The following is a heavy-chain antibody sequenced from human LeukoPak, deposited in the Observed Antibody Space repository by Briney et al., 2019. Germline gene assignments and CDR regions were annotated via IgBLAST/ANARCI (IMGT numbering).Heavy chain of an antibody. CDR3: AKGYDFWSGYAY. CDR1: GFTFSSYA. D-gene: IGHD3-3*01. CDR2: ISDSGGRT. J-gene: IGHJ4*02. V-gene: IGHV3-23*01. Sequence: GGSLRPSCAASGFTFSSYAMSWVRQAPGKGLEWVSGISDSGGRTYYIDSVKGRFTISRDNSKNTLYLQMNSLRAEDTAVYYCAKGYDFWSGYAYWGQGTLVTVSS.